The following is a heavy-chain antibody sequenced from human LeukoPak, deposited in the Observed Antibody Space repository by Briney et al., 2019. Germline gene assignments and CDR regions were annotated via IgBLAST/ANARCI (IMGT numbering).Heavy chain of an antibody. D-gene: IGHD5-18*01. CDR2: ISAYNGNT. V-gene: IGHV1-18*01. Sequence: ASVKVSCRASGYTFSSYGISWVRQAPGQGLEWMGWISAYNGNTNYAQKLQGRVTMTTDTSTSTAYMELRSLRSDDTAVYYCARDYSGGTAMVHRFDYWGQGTLVTVSS. CDR3: ARDYSGGTAMVHRFDY. CDR1: GYTFSSYG. J-gene: IGHJ4*02.